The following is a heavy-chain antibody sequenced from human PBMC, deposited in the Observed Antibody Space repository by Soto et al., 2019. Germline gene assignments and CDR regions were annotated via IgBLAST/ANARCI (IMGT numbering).Heavy chain of an antibody. CDR3: AHSPSQRRYFVLFSP. V-gene: IGHV2-5*02. D-gene: IGHD3-9*01. Sequence: QITLKESGPTLVKPTQTLTLTCTFSGLSLSTRGVGGRWIRQPPGKALEWLALIYWDDDKRYRPSLKSRLTITKDTSKNQVVLTMTNMDPVDTATYYCAHSPSQRRYFVLFSPWGQGTLVTVSS. CDR1: GLSLSTRGVG. CDR2: IYWDDDK. J-gene: IGHJ5*02.